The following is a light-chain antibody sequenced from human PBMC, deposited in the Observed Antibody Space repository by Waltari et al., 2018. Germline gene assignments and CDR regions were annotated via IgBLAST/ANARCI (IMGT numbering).Light chain of an antibody. CDR1: SSNIGSNT. CDR3: AAWDDSLNGRV. Sequence: QSVLTQPPSASGTPGQRVTISCSGSSSNIGSNTVNWYQQLPGTAPKLLIYSNNQRPSGVPDRFSCSKSGTSASLPISGLQSEDEADYYCAAWDDSLNGRVFGGGTKLTVL. J-gene: IGLJ3*02. CDR2: SNN. V-gene: IGLV1-44*01.